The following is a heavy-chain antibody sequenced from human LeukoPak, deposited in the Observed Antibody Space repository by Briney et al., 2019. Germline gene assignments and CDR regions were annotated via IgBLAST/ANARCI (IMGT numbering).Heavy chain of an antibody. D-gene: IGHD6-19*01. CDR2: INPNRGGT. J-gene: IGHJ4*02. CDR3: AVAGTEGAVDC. CDR1: GYTFTGYY. Sequence: ASVKVSCKASGYTFTGYYMHWVRQAPGQGLEWMGWINPNRGGTNYAQKFQGRVTMTRDTSVSTAYMELSRLRSDDTAVYYCAVAGTEGAVDCWGQGTLVTVSS. V-gene: IGHV1-2*02.